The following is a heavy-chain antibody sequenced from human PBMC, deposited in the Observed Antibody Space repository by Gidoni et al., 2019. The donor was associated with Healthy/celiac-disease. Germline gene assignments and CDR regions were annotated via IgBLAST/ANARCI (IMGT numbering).Heavy chain of an antibody. CDR1: GGSISSGGYS. D-gene: IGHD3-10*01. Sequence: QLQLQESGSGLVKPSQTLSLTCAVSGGSISSGGYSWSWIRQPPGQGLEWIGYLYHRGSTYYNPSLKSRVTISVDRSKNQFSLKLSSVTAADTAVYYCASVVRGVPFDYWGQGTLVTVSS. CDR2: LYHRGST. J-gene: IGHJ4*02. CDR3: ASVVRGVPFDY. V-gene: IGHV4-30-2*01.